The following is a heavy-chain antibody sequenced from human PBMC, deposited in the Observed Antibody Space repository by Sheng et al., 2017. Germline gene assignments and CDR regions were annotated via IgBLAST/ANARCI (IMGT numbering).Heavy chain of an antibody. CDR2: INPSGGST. Sequence: QVQLVQSGAEVKKPGASVKVSCKASGYTFTSYYMHWVRQAPGQGLEWMGIINPSGGSTSYAQKFQGRVTMTRDTSTSTVYMELSSLRSEDTAVYYCASSGVGGDAFDIWGQGTSGHRLF. CDR3: ASSGVGGDAFDI. J-gene: IGHJ3*02. CDR1: GYTFTSYY. D-gene: IGHD1-26*01. V-gene: IGHV1-46*01.